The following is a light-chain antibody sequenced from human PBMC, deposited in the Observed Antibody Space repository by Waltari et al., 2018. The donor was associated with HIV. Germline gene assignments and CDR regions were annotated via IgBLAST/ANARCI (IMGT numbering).Light chain of an antibody. CDR2: DVN. CDR3: AAYAGNNIVI. Sequence: QSALTQPPSATGSPGQSVTVSCTGTSGDLGYFNYVSWYQQHPGKAPKLLIYDVNKRPSGVPDRFSASKSGATASLTVSGLLAEDEADYYCAAYAGNNIVIFGGGTKVTV. V-gene: IGLV2-8*01. J-gene: IGLJ2*01. CDR1: SGDLGYFNY.